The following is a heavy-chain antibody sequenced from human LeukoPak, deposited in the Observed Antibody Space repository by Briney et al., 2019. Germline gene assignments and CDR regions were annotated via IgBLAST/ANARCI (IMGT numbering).Heavy chain of an antibody. CDR3: ATGYRCSSSNCYGYYYYYKVV. CDR1: GYGFTTYY. D-gene: IGHD2-2*01. V-gene: IGHV1-69*13. Sequence: GASVKVSCKTSGYGFTTYYIHWVRQAPGQGLEWMGGIIPIFGTANYAQKFQGRATITADESTSTAYMELSSLRSEDTAVYYCATGYRCSSSNCYGYYYYYKVVWGKGTTVTVSS. J-gene: IGHJ6*03. CDR2: IIPIFGTA.